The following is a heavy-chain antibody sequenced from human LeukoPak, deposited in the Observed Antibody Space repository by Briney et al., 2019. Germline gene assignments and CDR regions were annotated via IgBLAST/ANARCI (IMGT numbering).Heavy chain of an antibody. CDR1: GFTFSSYS. D-gene: IGHD5-18*01. Sequence: GGSLRLSCAASGFTFSSYSTNWVRQAPGKGLEWVSYISSSSSTIYYADSVKGRFTISRDNARNSLYLQMNSLRAEDTAVYYCARDLDTAMVTPFDYWGQGTLVTVSS. CDR2: ISSSSSTI. CDR3: ARDLDTAMVTPFDY. V-gene: IGHV3-48*04. J-gene: IGHJ4*02.